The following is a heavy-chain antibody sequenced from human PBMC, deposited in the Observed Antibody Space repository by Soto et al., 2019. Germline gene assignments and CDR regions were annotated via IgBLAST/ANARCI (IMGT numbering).Heavy chain of an antibody. V-gene: IGHV4-39*01. J-gene: IGHJ5*02. CDR3: ATSNWFDP. CDR1: GGSISSRGYY. Sequence: QLQLQESGPGLVKPSETLSLTCTVSGGSISSRGYYWGWIRQPPGKGLEWIGTIYYSGSTYYNPSIKSSVTISVDTSKNPYSMKLSSVTAAYTAVYYCATSNWFDPWGQGTLVTVSS. CDR2: IYYSGST.